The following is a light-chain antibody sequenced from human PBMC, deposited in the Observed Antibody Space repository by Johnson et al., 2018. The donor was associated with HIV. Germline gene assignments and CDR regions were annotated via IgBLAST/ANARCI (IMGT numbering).Light chain of an antibody. CDR2: DNN. Sequence: QSVLTQPPSVSAAPGQKVTISCSGSSSNIGNNYVSWYQQLPGTAPKLLIYDNNKRPSGIPDRFSGSKYGTSATLDITGLQSGDEAEYYCGTWDSSLGSHYVFGSGTEVTVL. V-gene: IGLV1-51*01. CDR3: GTWDSSLGSHYV. CDR1: SSNIGNNY. J-gene: IGLJ1*01.